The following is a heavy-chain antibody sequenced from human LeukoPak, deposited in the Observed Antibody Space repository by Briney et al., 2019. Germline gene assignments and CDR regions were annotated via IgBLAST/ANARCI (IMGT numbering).Heavy chain of an antibody. CDR3: ARMGGVAWGFDY. V-gene: IGHV4-39*07. D-gene: IGHD1-26*01. CDR1: GGSISSSSYY. CDR2: IYYSGST. Sequence: SETLSLTCTVSGGSISSSSYYWGWIRQPPGKGLEWIGSIYYSGSTYYNPSLKSRVTISVDTSKNQFSLKLSSVTAADTAVYYCARMGGVAWGFDYWGQGTLVTVSS. J-gene: IGHJ4*02.